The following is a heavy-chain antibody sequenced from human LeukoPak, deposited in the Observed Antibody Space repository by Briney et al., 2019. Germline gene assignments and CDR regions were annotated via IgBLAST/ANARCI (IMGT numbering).Heavy chain of an antibody. CDR2: INQVGSEK. J-gene: IGHJ4*02. CDR3: ARSRGWLEDY. V-gene: IGHV3-7*03. Sequence: PGGSLCLSCAASALTSSNYWMSWDRPPAGKGLEWVANINQVGSEKDYVDSVKGRITISRDSAKNSLYLQMNRLRVEDTAVYYCARSRGWLEDYWGQGTLVSVSS. D-gene: IGHD6-19*01. CDR1: ALTSSNYW.